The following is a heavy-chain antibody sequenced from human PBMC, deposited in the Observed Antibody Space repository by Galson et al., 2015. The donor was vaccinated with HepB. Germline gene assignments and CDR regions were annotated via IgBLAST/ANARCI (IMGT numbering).Heavy chain of an antibody. J-gene: IGHJ4*02. V-gene: IGHV3-30*13. CDR3: ARDRIPASPDYFDY. CDR1: YG. CDR2: LSLDWRRQ. D-gene: IGHD2-15*01. Sequence: YGMHWVRHAPGKGLEWVAGLSLDWRRQVYIDSVTGRFSISRDSSKNSLYLEVNSLRVDDPNVYYWARDRIPASPDYFDYWGRGTLVTVSS.